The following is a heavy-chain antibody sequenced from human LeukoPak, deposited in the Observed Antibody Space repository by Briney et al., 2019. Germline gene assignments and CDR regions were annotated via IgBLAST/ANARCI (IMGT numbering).Heavy chain of an antibody. CDR3: ARDKRDDYDSTGPMDY. V-gene: IGHV4-39*07. Sequence: PSETLSLTCAVYGGSFSGNYWAWLRQPPGKGQEGIGSVYKSGNTYYNQSLKSRVTISVDTSKNQLSLRLNAVTAADTAMYYCARDKRDDYDSTGPMDYWGQGTLVTVS. D-gene: IGHD3-22*01. CDR1: GGSFSGNY. CDR2: VYKSGNT. J-gene: IGHJ4*02.